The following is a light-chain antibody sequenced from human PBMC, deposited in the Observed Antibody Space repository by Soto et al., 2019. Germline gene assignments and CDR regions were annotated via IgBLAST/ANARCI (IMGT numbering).Light chain of an antibody. CDR3: QQFNNHPIT. CDR2: DAF. CDR1: QTITRW. J-gene: IGKJ5*01. Sequence: DIQMTQSRSTLSASVGDRVTITCRASQTITRWVAWYQQKPGKAPKLLIYDAFSLESGVPSRFSGSGSGTDFTLTISSLQPEDFATYYCQQFNNHPITFGQGTRLEI. V-gene: IGKV1-5*01.